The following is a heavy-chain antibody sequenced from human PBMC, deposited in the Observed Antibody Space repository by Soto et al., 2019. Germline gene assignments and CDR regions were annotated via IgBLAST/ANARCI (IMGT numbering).Heavy chain of an antibody. Sequence: SETLSLTCAVSGGSISSSNWWSWVRQPPGKGLEWIGEIYHSGSTNYNPSLKSRVTISVDKSKNQFSLKLSPVTAADTAVYYCARDGQFRAVAGNGFYYYYGMDVWGQGTTVTVSS. D-gene: IGHD6-19*01. CDR1: GGSISSSNW. CDR3: ARDGQFRAVAGNGFYYYYGMDV. V-gene: IGHV4-4*02. J-gene: IGHJ6*02. CDR2: IYHSGST.